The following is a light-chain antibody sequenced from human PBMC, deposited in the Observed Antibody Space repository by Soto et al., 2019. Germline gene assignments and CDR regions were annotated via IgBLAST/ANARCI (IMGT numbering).Light chain of an antibody. V-gene: IGLV4-60*02. CDR1: SGHISYI. J-gene: IGLJ2*01. CDR2: VEGSGSY. Sequence: QLVLTQSSSASASLGSSVKLTCTLRSGHISYIIAWHQQQAGKAPRYLMKVEGSGSYNKGSGVPDRFSGSSSGADRHLTISNLQFEDEADYYCETWDSNTRVFGGGTKLTVL. CDR3: ETWDSNTRV.